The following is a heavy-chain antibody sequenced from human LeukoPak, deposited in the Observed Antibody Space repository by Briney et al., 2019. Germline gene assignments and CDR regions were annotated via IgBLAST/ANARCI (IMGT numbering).Heavy chain of an antibody. CDR1: GFTFSSHY. J-gene: IGHJ4*02. Sequence: PGGSLTLSCAASGFTFSSHYMHWIRQAPGTGLVWVSRISSDGIITTYADSVKGRFTISRDNAKNTLYLQMNSLKTEDTAVYYCARVVSVGRVDYWGQGTLVTVSS. CDR2: ISSDGIIT. CDR3: ARVVSVGRVDY. V-gene: IGHV3-74*01.